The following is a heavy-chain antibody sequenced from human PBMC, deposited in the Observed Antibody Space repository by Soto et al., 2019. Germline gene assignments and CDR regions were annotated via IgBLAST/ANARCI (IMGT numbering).Heavy chain of an antibody. V-gene: IGHV4-59*01. D-gene: IGHD3-22*01. CDR1: CASITNYY. CDR2: IYYSGTT. J-gene: IGHJ4*02. Sequence: PSETLSLTCTVSCASITNYYWSWIRQPPGKGLEWIGYIYYSGTTNYNPSLKSRVSISIDTSKNQFSLKLSSVTAADTAVYYCAGDFGYYDSSNYFLSYFDYWGQGILVTVSS. CDR3: AGDFGYYDSSNYFLSYFDY.